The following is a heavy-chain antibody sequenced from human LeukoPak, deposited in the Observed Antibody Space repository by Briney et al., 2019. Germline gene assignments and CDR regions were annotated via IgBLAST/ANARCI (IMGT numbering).Heavy chain of an antibody. CDR2: ISVRGGTT. CDR3: ARGGPRNSHDY. Sequence: GGSLRLSCAASGFTVNMYAMSWVRQAPGKGLEWVSGISVRGGTTYYVESVRGRFTISRDNSNNTLYLQMNTLRDDDTALYYCARGGPRNSHDYWGQGTLVTVSS. V-gene: IGHV3-23*01. J-gene: IGHJ4*02. D-gene: IGHD3-16*01. CDR1: GFTVNMYA.